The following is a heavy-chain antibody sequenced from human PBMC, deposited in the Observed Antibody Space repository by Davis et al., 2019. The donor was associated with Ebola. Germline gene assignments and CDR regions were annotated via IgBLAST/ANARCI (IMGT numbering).Heavy chain of an antibody. J-gene: IGHJ5*02. CDR3: AKGTTVTINNWFDP. CDR1: GFTFSSYG. V-gene: IGHV3-30*18. CDR2: ISYDGSNK. Sequence: GGSLRLSCAASGFTFSSYGMHWVRQAPGKGLEWVAVISYDGSNKYYADSVKDRFTISRDNSKNTLYLQMNSLRAEDTAVYYCAKGTTVTINNWFDPWGQGTLVTVSS. D-gene: IGHD4-17*01.